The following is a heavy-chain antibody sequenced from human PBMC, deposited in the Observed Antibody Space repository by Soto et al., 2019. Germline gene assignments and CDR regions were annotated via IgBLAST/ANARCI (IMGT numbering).Heavy chain of an antibody. CDR1: HGSVSSDPFY. V-gene: IGHV4-31*11. J-gene: IGHJ4*01. Sequence: LSLTSAVSHGSVSSDPFYLTWIRERPGEGREWIGYIYYRGNTYYRPSLKSRVYISIDTSQNQFYLRLNSLNAADTAVYYCARSGYGSGDFDHWCHATLGT. CDR3: ARSGYGSGDFDH. CDR2: IYYRGNT. D-gene: IGHD6-25*01.